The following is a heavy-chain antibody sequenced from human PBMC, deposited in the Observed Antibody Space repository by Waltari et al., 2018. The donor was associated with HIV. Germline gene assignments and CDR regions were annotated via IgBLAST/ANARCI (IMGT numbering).Heavy chain of an antibody. D-gene: IGHD3-10*01. CDR3: ARIRDGIRVYGSGYYFDY. CDR1: GFSLSTDRTG. V-gene: IGHV2-26*01. CDR2: IFSSDEK. J-gene: IGHJ4*02. Sequence: QVTLKESGPVLVKPTATLTLTCPVSGFSLSTDRTGVSWIRQPPGKALEWLAHIFSSDEKSYSTSLKSRLTISKDTSKSQVVLTMTNMDRVDTATYYCARIRDGIRVYGSGYYFDYWGQGTLVTVSS.